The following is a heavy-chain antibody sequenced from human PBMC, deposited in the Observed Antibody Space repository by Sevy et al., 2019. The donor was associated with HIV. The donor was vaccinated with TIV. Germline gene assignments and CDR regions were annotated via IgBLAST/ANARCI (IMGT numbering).Heavy chain of an antibody. J-gene: IGHJ4*02. V-gene: IGHV1-2*02. D-gene: IGHD3-3*01. CDR3: ARELDDFWSGYQF. CDR2: INPSSGGT. CDR1: GYSFTGYF. Sequence: ASVKVSCKASGYSFTGYFIHWVRQAPGQGLEWMGWINPSSGGTMSAQKFHDKVPMTRDTSINTAYLELSRLRSDDTAVYYCARELDDFWSGYQFWGQGTLVTVSS.